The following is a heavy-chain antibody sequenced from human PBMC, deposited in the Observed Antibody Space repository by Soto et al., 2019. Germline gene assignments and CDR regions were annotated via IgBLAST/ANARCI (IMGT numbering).Heavy chain of an antibody. Sequence: GGSLRLSCAASGFTFDDYTMHWVRQAPGKGLEWVSLISWDGGSTYYADSVKGRFTISRDNSKNSLYLQMNSLRTEDTALYYCAKDWGGITIFYSDGMDVWGQGTTVTVSS. D-gene: IGHD3-9*01. CDR1: GFTFDDYT. CDR2: ISWDGGST. V-gene: IGHV3-43*01. CDR3: AKDWGGITIFYSDGMDV. J-gene: IGHJ6*02.